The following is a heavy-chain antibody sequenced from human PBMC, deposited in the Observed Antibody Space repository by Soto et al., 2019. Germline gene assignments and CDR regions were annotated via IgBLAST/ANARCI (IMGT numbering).Heavy chain of an antibody. D-gene: IGHD5-18*01. CDR2: ISFDGSFK. Sequence: GGSRRLSCAASGFIFNNYGMHWVRQAPGKGLEWVAVISFDGSFKYYADSVKGRFIISRDNTRNTVFLQMDSLRADHTAMYYCAKERNCGYSYGFRPDLWGQGTLVTVSS. V-gene: IGHV3-30*18. J-gene: IGHJ4*02. CDR1: GFIFNNYG. CDR3: AKERNCGYSYGFRPDL.